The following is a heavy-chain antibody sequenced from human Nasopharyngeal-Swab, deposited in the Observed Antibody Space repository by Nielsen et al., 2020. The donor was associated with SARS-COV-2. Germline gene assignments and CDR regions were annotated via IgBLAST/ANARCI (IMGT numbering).Heavy chain of an antibody. V-gene: IGHV4-39*01. Sequence: RQAPGKGLEWIGSIYYSGSIYYNPSLKSRDTISVDTSTNQFSLKLSSMTAADTVVYYCARYGERITIFGVVIKEAFDIWGQGTMVTVSS. CDR3: ARYGERITIFGVVIKEAFDI. J-gene: IGHJ3*02. D-gene: IGHD3-3*01. CDR2: IYYSGSI.